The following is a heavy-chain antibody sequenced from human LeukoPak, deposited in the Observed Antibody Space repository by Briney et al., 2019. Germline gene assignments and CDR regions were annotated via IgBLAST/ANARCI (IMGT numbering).Heavy chain of an antibody. Sequence: PGGSLRLSCAASGFTFSDYYMSWIRQAPGKGLEWVSYISRSGGTIYYADSVKGRFTISRDNAKNSLYLQMSRLTAADTAVYYCAKDRSIGTYYTFDHWGQGTLVTVSS. V-gene: IGHV3-11*01. CDR3: AKDRSIGTYYTFDH. D-gene: IGHD1-26*01. J-gene: IGHJ4*02. CDR2: ISRSGGTI. CDR1: GFTFSDYY.